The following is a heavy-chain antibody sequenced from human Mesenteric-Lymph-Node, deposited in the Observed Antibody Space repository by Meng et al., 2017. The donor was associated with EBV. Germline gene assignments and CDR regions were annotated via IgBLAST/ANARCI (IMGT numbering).Heavy chain of an antibody. CDR2: IDPYGTA. CDR3: ARAMTVGVFYFDY. Sequence: QVQRQESGPGLVKASETLSLTGTIFGGSISSGLWWNWVRQTPGKGLEWIGEIDPYGTANYNPSLKSRVTMSVHKSKNQFSLTVTSVTAADTGVYFCARAMTVGVFYFDYWGQGSLVTVSS. D-gene: IGHD3-22*01. V-gene: IGHV4-4*02. CDR1: GGSISSGLW. J-gene: IGHJ4*02.